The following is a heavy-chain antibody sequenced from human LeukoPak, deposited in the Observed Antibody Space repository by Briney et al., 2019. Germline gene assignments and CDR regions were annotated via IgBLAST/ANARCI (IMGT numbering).Heavy chain of an antibody. CDR1: RDSVSGNIAT. CDR3: AKSGSYLEYLQH. D-gene: IGHD1-26*01. J-gene: IGHJ1*01. Sequence: SQTLSLTCAISRDSVSGNIATWNWIRQSPSRGLEWLGRTYYRSRWHNAYAESVKSRITINPDTSKNQFSLLLNSVTPEDTAVYYCAKSGSYLEYLQHWGQGTPVTVSS. CDR2: TYYRSRWHN. V-gene: IGHV6-1*01.